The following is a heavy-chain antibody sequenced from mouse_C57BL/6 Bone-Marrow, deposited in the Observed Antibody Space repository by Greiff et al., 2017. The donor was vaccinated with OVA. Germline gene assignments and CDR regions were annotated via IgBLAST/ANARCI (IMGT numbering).Heavy chain of an antibody. CDR1: GYTFTSYW. J-gene: IGHJ3*01. Sequence: VQLQQPGAELVKPGASVKLSCKASGYTFTSYWMHWVKQRPGQGLEWIGMIHPNSGSTNYNEKFKSKATLTVDKSSSTAYMQLSSLTSEDSAVYYCARPPLYGSSYWFAYWGQGTLVTVSA. D-gene: IGHD1-1*01. V-gene: IGHV1-64*01. CDR3: ARPPLYGSSYWFAY. CDR2: IHPNSGST.